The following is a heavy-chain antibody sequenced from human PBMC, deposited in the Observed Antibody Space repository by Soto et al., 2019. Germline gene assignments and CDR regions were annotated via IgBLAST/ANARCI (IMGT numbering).Heavy chain of an antibody. J-gene: IGHJ4*02. CDR3: HGYGY. D-gene: IGHD5-12*01. CDR1: GFTVRANY. Sequence: EVQLVETGGGLIQPGGSLRLSCAVSGFTVRANYMSWVRQAPGKGLEWVSVTYSGDTTYYADSVKGRFIISRDISKHPLYLQMNILRAEDTAVYYCHGYGYWGQGTLVTVSS. CDR2: TYSGDTT. V-gene: IGHV3-53*02.